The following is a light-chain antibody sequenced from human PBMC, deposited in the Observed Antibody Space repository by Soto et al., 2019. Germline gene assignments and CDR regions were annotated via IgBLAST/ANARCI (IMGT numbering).Light chain of an antibody. CDR2: DAC. CDR3: QQRSNWPIT. Sequence: EIVLTQSPATLSLSPGERATLSCRASQSIRSYLAWFRQKPGQAPRLLIYDACNRATGIPARISGSGSGTDFTLTISSLEPEDFAVYYCQQRSNWPITFGQGRRLEIK. V-gene: IGKV3-11*01. CDR1: QSIRSY. J-gene: IGKJ5*01.